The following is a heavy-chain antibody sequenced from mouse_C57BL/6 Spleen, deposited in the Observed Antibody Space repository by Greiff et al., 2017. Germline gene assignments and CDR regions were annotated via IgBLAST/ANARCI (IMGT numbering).Heavy chain of an antibody. V-gene: IGHV1-42*01. CDR1: GYSFTGYY. Sequence: VQLQQSGPELVKPGASVKISCKASGYSFTGYYMNWVKQSPEKSLEWIGEINPSTGGTTYTQKFKAKATLTVDKSSSTAYMQLKSLTSEVSAVYYCARSLITTADFDYWGQGTTLTVSS. CDR3: ARSLITTADFDY. J-gene: IGHJ2*01. CDR2: INPSTGGT. D-gene: IGHD1-1*01.